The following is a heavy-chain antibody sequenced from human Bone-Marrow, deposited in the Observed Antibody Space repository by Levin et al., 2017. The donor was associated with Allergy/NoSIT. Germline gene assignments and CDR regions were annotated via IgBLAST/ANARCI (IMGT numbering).Heavy chain of an antibody. CDR2: MNPRGGST. J-gene: IGHJ3*02. V-gene: IGHV1-46*01. CDR3: ARDLSGGLPDAFDI. CDR1: GYTFTSYY. Sequence: GESLKISCKASGYTFTSYYLHWVRQAPGQGLEWMGIMNPRGGSTTYAQTFQGRVTMTRDTSTSTVYMELSSLRSEDTAVYYCARDLSGGLPDAFDIWGQGTIVSVSS. D-gene: IGHD1-1*01.